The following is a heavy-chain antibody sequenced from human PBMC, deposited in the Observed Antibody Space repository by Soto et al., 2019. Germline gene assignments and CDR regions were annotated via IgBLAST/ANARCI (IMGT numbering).Heavy chain of an antibody. D-gene: IGHD2-2*01. CDR3: ARARIVVVPAYFDY. J-gene: IGHJ4*02. V-gene: IGHV3-7*04. Sequence: PGGSLRLSCAASGFTFSSYWMSWVRQAPGKGLEWVANIKQDGSEKYYVDSVKGRFTISRDNAKNSLYLQMNSLRAEDTAVYYCARARIVVVPAYFDYWGQGTLVTVSS. CDR2: IKQDGSEK. CDR1: GFTFSSYW.